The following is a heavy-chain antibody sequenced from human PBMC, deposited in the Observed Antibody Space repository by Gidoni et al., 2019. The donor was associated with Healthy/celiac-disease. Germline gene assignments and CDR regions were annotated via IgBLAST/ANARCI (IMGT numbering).Heavy chain of an antibody. CDR2: IIPILGIA. V-gene: IGHV1-69*04. CDR1: GGTFSSYA. Sequence: QVQLVQSGAEVKKPGSSVKVSCKASGGTFSSYAISWVRQAPGQGLEWMGRIIPILGIANYAQKFQGRVTITADKSTSTAYMELSSLRSEDTAVYYCARDSYEMPGDDYWGQGTLVTVSS. J-gene: IGHJ4*02. CDR3: ARDSYEMPGDDY. D-gene: IGHD3-16*01.